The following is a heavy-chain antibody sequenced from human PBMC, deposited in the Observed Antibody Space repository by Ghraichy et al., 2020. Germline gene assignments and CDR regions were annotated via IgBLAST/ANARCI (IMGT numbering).Heavy chain of an antibody. CDR1: GDSVSNNGAA. D-gene: IGHD6-13*01. CDR2: TYYRSKWYT. CDR3: AKSHSSATPPLYGMDV. V-gene: IGHV6-1*01. J-gene: IGHJ6*02. Sequence: SQTLSLTCAISGDSVSNNGAAWNWIRQSPSRGLEWLGRTYYRSKWYTDYAVSVKSRITINADTSKNQYSLQLNSVTPEDTAVYYCAKSHSSATPPLYGMDVWGQGTTVTVSS.